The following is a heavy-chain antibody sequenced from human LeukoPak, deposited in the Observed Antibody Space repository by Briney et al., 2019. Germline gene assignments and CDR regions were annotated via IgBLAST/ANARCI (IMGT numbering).Heavy chain of an antibody. J-gene: IGHJ4*02. V-gene: IGHV4-34*01. CDR1: GGSFSGYY. Sequence: PSETLSLTCAVYGGSFSGYYWSWIRQPPGKGLEWIGEINHSGSTNYNPSLKSRVTISVDTSKNQFSLKLSSVTAADTAVYYCALFWDGSGSFRDYWGQGTLVTVSS. CDR3: ALFWDGSGSFRDY. CDR2: INHSGST. D-gene: IGHD3-10*01.